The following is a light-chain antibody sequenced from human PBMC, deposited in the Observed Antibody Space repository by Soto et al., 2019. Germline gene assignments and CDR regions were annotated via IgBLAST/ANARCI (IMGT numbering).Light chain of an antibody. CDR1: QSVSIK. CDR2: DAS. CDR3: HQYDTIVQT. V-gene: IGKV3-20*01. J-gene: IGKJ1*01. Sequence: EIVLTQSPATLSLSPGERATLSCRASQSVSIKLAWYQQKPGQPPRLLIYDASTRATATPERFSGSGSGTDFTLTISRLEPEDFAVYYCHQYDTIVQTFGQGTKVDIK.